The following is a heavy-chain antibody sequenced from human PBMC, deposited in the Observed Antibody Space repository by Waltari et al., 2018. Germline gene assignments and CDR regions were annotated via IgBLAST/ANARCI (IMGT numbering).Heavy chain of an antibody. CDR1: GGSFTDYY. J-gene: IGHJ2*01. V-gene: IGHV4-59*08. Sequence: QVQLQESGPGLVKPSETLSLTCTVSGGSFTDYYWSWIRQPPGKGLEWIGYIHYRGDTNHNPSLKGRVTISSDPSQSQFSLELSSVTAADTAVYYCARYGTGTKKNFDLWGRGTLVTVSS. CDR2: IHYRGDT. CDR3: ARYGTGTKKNFDL. D-gene: IGHD1-1*01.